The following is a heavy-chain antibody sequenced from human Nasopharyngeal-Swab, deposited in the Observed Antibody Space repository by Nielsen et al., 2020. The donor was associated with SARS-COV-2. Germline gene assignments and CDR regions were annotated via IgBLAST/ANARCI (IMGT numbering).Heavy chain of an antibody. V-gene: IGHV3-21*01. CDR3: ARDEGKGRYYGSGSPTLDY. CDR2: ISSSSSYI. Sequence: VRQPPGKGLEWVSSISSSSSYIYYADSVKGRFTISRDNAKNSLYLQMNSLRAEDTAVYYCARDEGKGRYYGSGSPTLDYWGQGTLVTVSS. D-gene: IGHD3-10*01. J-gene: IGHJ4*02.